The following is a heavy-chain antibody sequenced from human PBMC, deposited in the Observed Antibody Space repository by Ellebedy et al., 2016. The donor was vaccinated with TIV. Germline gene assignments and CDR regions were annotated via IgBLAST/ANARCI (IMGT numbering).Heavy chain of an antibody. J-gene: IGHJ5*02. V-gene: IGHV3-7*01. CDR3: ARRASYGDYAVQVNPWFDP. Sequence: PGGSLRLSCAASGFTFRSYWMTWVRQAPGKGLEWVAKIRQEGDEIYYVESVKGRFTISRDNAKSSLFLQMNSLRVEDTAVYYCARRASYGDYAVQVNPWFDPWGQGTLVTVSS. D-gene: IGHD4-17*01. CDR2: IRQEGDEI. CDR1: GFTFRSYW.